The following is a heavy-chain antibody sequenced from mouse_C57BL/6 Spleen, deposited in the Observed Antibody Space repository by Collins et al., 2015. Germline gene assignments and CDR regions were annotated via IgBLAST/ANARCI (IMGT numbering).Heavy chain of an antibody. V-gene: IGHV1-69*02. Sequence: QVQLQQPGAELVKPGAPVKLSCKASGYTFTSYWMNWVKQRPGRGLEWIGRIDPSDSETHYNQKFKDKATLTVDKSSSTAYIQLSSLTSEDSAVYYCALITRYYYAMDYWGQGTSVTVSS. J-gene: IGHJ4*01. CDR2: IDPSDSET. D-gene: IGHD2-4*01. CDR3: ALITRYYYAMDY. CDR1: GYTFTSYW.